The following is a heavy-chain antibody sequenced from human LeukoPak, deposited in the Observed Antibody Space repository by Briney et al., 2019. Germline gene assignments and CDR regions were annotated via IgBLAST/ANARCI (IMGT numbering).Heavy chain of an antibody. Sequence: GGSLRLSCAASGFTFSSYAMHWVRQAPGKGLEWVAVISYDGSNKYYADSVKGRFTISRDNSKNTLYLQMNSLRAEDTAVYYCARLQKFDCSSISCYPGYWGQGTLVTVSS. V-gene: IGHV3-30-3*01. CDR3: ARLQKFDCSSISCYPGY. CDR1: GFTFSSYA. CDR2: ISYDGSNK. J-gene: IGHJ4*02. D-gene: IGHD2-2*01.